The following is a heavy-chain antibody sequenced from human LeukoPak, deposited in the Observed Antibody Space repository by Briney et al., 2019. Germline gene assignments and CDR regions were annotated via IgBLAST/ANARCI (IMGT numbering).Heavy chain of an antibody. D-gene: IGHD1-26*01. CDR2: ISWNSGSI. J-gene: IGHJ5*02. V-gene: IGHV3-9*01. CDR1: GFTFDDYA. CDR3: AKDYSGSYYAPFDL. Sequence: GGSLRLSCAASGFTFDDYAMHWVRQAPGRGLEWVSGISWNSGSIGYADSVKGRFTISRDNAKNSLYLQMNSLRAEDTALYYCAKDYSGSYYAPFDLWGQGTLVTVSS.